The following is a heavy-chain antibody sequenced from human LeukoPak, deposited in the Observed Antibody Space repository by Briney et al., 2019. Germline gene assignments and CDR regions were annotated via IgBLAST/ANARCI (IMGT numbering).Heavy chain of an antibody. J-gene: IGHJ4*02. CDR3: ARPSGGGSYYDY. CDR2: IYYSGST. D-gene: IGHD1-26*01. Sequence: SETLSLTCTVSGGSISSYYWSWIRQPPGKGLEWIGSIYYSGSTYYNPSLKSRVTISVDTSKNQFSLKLSSVTAADTAVYYCARPSGGGSYYDYWGQGTLVTVSS. V-gene: IGHV4-59*05. CDR1: GGSISSYY.